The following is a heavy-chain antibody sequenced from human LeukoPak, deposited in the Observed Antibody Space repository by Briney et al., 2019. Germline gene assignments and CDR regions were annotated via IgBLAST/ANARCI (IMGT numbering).Heavy chain of an antibody. CDR3: ARNDDVFDI. CDR1: GLTFGSHW. Sequence: GGSLRLSCVASGLTFGSHWMSWVRQAPGKGLEWVANIKQAASVKQYVDSVKGRFTISRDNAKNSLYLQMNSLRAEDTAVYYCARNDDVFDIWGQGTMVTVSS. D-gene: IGHD1-1*01. J-gene: IGHJ3*02. V-gene: IGHV3-7*01. CDR2: IKQAASVK.